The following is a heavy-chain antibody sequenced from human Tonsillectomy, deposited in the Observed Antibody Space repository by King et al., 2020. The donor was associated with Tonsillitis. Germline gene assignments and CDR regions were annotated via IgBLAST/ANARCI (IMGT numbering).Heavy chain of an antibody. J-gene: IGHJ4*02. CDR2: IYYSGST. CDR3: ATYDFWSGVRFDH. Sequence: QLQESGPGLVKPSETLSLTCTVSGGSVSSGSYYWSWIRQPPGKGLEWIGYIYYSGSTNYNPSLKSRVTISVDTSKNQFSLKLSSVTAADTAVYYCATYDFWSGVRFDHWGQGTLVTVSS. CDR1: GGSVSSGSYY. V-gene: IGHV4-61*01. D-gene: IGHD3-3*01.